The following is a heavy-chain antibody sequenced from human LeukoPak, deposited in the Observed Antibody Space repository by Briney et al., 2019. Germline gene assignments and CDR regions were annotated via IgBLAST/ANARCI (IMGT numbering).Heavy chain of an antibody. Sequence: PGGSLRLSCAASGFTFSSYAMHGLRQAPGKGLEGVAVISYDGSNKYYADSVKGRFTISRDNSKNTLYLQMNSLRAEDTAVYYCARDRSGTEHFDYWGQGTLVTVSS. CDR2: ISYDGSNK. V-gene: IGHV3-30*04. J-gene: IGHJ4*02. CDR3: ARDRSGTEHFDY. CDR1: GFTFSSYA. D-gene: IGHD6-13*01.